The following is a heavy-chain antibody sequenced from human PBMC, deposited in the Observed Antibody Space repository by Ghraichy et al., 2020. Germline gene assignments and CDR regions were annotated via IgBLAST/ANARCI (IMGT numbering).Heavy chain of an antibody. CDR3: AREVTSWELPYYFDY. Sequence: SETLSLTCTVSGGSISSYFWSWIQQPAGKGLEWIGRIYTSGSTNYNPSLKSRVTLSVDTSKNQFSLKLSSVTAADTAVYYCAREVTSWELPYYFDYWGQGSLVTVSS. CDR1: GGSISSYF. CDR2: IYTSGST. J-gene: IGHJ4*02. D-gene: IGHD1-26*01. V-gene: IGHV4-4*07.